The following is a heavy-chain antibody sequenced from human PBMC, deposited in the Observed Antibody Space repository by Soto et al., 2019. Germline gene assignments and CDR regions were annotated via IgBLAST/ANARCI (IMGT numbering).Heavy chain of an antibody. CDR3: ARALRCVGSDNCYAPLDC. V-gene: IGHV3-74*01. CDR1: GFTFTNYW. D-gene: IGHD2-21*01. J-gene: IGHJ4*02. Sequence: EVEVVESGGGLVQPGGSLRLSCAASGFTFTNYWMDWFRQAAGKGLVWVSSISSDETRTTYADSVKGRFTIYRDNAKKTVHLEMNMLRPEDTAVYYCARALRCVGSDNCYAPLDCWGQGTLVTFSS. CDR2: ISSDETRT.